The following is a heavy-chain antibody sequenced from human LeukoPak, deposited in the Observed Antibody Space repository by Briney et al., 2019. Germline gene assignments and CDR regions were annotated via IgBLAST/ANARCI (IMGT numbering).Heavy chain of an antibody. Sequence: GGSLRLSCAASGFTFSSYWMSWVRQAPGKGLEWVANIKQDGSEKYYVDSVKGRFTISRDNAKNSLYLQMNSLRAEDTAVYYCAREFSLLRYFDWLPYGYYFDYWGQGTLVTVS. V-gene: IGHV3-7*01. D-gene: IGHD3-9*01. CDR3: AREFSLLRYFDWLPYGYYFDY. CDR1: GFTFSSYW. J-gene: IGHJ4*02. CDR2: IKQDGSEK.